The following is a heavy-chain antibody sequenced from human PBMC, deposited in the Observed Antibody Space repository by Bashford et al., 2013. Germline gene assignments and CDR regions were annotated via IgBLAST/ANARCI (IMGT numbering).Heavy chain of an antibody. V-gene: IGHV4-34*01. CDR3: AGNMTTINWFDP. Sequence: LLYSSETLSLTCAVYGGSFSGYSWSWIRQPPGKGLEWIGEINHSGSTNYNPSLKSRVTISVDTSKNQFSLKLSSVTAADTAVYYCAGNMTTINWFDPWGQGTLVTVSS. CDR2: INHSGST. D-gene: IGHD4-17*01. J-gene: IGHJ5*02. CDR1: GGSFSGYS.